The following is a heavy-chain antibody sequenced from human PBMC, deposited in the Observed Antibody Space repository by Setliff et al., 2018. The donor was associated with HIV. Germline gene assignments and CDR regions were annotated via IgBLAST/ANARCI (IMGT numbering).Heavy chain of an antibody. CDR1: GGSISSHY. CDR3: ARVLIYKWNYRWFEP. D-gene: IGHD1-7*01. Sequence: PSETLSLTCTVSGGSISSHYWSWIRQPPGKGLEWIGYMDYSGSTTYNASLKSRVTISVDTSKNQFSLKLRSVTAADTSVYYCARVLIYKWNYRWFEPWGQGTLVTVSS. V-gene: IGHV4-59*11. CDR2: MDYSGST. J-gene: IGHJ5*02.